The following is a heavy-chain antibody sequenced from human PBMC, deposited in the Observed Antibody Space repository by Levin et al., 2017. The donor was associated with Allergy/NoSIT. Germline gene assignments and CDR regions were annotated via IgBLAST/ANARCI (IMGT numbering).Heavy chain of an antibody. CDR1: GITFSSYE. CDR3: ARGDTIFGGGMDV. D-gene: IGHD3-3*01. V-gene: IGHV3-48*03. J-gene: IGHJ6*02. Sequence: GESLKISCAASGITFSSYEMNWVRQPPGKGLEWLSYISTSGSGTYYADSVKGRFTISRDNAKNSLYLQMNSLRAEDTAVYYCARGDTIFGGGMDVWGQGTTVTVSS. CDR2: ISTSGSGT.